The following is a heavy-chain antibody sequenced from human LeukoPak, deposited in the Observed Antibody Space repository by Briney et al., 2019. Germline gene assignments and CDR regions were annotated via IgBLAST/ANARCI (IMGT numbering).Heavy chain of an antibody. Sequence: SETLSLTCTVSGDSISSYYWSWIRQPPGKGLEWIGYIYYSGSTNYNPFLKSQVTISVDTSKNQFSLKLSSVTAADTAVYYCARRYCSGGSCSSFDYWGQGTLVTVSS. D-gene: IGHD2-15*01. J-gene: IGHJ4*02. CDR2: IYYSGST. V-gene: IGHV4-59*01. CDR3: ARRYCSGGSCSSFDY. CDR1: GDSISSYY.